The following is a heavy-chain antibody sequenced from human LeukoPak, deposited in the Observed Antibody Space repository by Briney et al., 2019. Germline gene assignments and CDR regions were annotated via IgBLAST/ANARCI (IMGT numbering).Heavy chain of an antibody. CDR1: GGSISSYY. D-gene: IGHD3-10*01. CDR3: ARRGGSGRSFDY. J-gene: IGHJ4*02. V-gene: IGHV4-59*01. CDR2: IYYSGST. Sequence: PSETLSLTCTVSGGSISSYYWSWLRQPPGKGLEWIGYIYYSGSTNYNPSLKSRVTISVDTSKNQFSLKLSSVTAADTAVYYCARRGGSGRSFDYWGQGTLVTVSS.